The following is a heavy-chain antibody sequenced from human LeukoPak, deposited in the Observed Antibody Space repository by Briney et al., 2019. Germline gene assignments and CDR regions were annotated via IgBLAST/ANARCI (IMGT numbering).Heavy chain of an antibody. J-gene: IGHJ5*02. CDR3: TRRRAGRLYNWFDP. Sequence: SETLSLTCTVSGGSISSSNDCWDWIRQPPGRGLEWIASFYYGGSTYYNPSLKSRVTIAADKSKNQVSLKLRSVTGADTALYYCTRRRAGRLYNWFDPWGQGTLVTVSS. V-gene: IGHV4-39*01. CDR2: FYYGGST. CDR1: GGSISSSNDC. D-gene: IGHD1-1*01.